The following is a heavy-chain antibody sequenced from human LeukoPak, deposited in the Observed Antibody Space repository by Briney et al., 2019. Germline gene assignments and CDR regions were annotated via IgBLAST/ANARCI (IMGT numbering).Heavy chain of an antibody. D-gene: IGHD6-13*01. Sequence: GGSLRLSCAASGFTFSSYWMSWVRQAPGKGLEWVANIKKDGSEKYYVDSVKGRFTISRDNAKTSLYLQMNSLRAEDTALYYCAKGTSSWHEFDYWGQGTLVTVSS. CDR1: GFTFSSYW. V-gene: IGHV3-7*03. CDR2: IKKDGSEK. J-gene: IGHJ4*02. CDR3: AKGTSSWHEFDY.